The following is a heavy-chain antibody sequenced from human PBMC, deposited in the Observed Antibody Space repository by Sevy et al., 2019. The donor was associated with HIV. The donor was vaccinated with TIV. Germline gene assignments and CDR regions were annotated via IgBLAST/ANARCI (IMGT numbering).Heavy chain of an antibody. CDR1: GFTFNSFF. CDR2: IKQDGSEK. D-gene: IGHD1-20*01. J-gene: IGHJ6*02. Sequence: GGSLRLSCAASGFTFNSFFMSWVRQAPGKGLEWVANIKQDGSEKYYVDSVKGRFTISRDNARNSVYLQMNSLRAEDTGVYYCARDLTAPYYYYRMDVWGQGTMVTVSS. V-gene: IGHV3-7*01. CDR3: ARDLTAPYYYYRMDV.